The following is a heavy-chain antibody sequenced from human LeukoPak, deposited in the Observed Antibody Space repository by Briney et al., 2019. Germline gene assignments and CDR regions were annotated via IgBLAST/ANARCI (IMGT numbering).Heavy chain of an antibody. CDR3: ARVTSRLGWFDP. CDR1: GYSISSGYY. J-gene: IGHJ5*02. V-gene: IGHV4-38-2*02. Sequence: SETLSLTCTVSGYSISSGYYWGWIRQPPGKGLEWIGSISHSGSTYYNPSLKSRVTISVDTSKNQFSLKLRSVTAADTAVYYCARVTSRLGWFDPWGQGTLVTVSS. CDR2: ISHSGST. D-gene: IGHD1-14*01.